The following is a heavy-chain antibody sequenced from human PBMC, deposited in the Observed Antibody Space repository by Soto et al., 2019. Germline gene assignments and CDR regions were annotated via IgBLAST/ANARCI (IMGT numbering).Heavy chain of an antibody. Sequence: SETLSLTCAVYGGSFSGYYWSWIRQPPGKGLEWIGKIYYSGSTNYNPSLKSRVTISVDTSKNQFSLKLSSVTAADTAVYYCARLTVTTIYYYMDVWGKGTTVTVSS. CDR2: IYYSGST. V-gene: IGHV4-34*01. J-gene: IGHJ6*03. CDR3: ARLTVTTIYYYMDV. CDR1: GGSFSGYY. D-gene: IGHD4-17*01.